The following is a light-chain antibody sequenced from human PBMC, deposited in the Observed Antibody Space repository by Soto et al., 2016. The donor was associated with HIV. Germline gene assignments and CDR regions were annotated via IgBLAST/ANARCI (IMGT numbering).Light chain of an antibody. J-gene: IGLJ1*01. V-gene: IGLV3-19*01. Sequence: SSELTQDPAVSVALGQTIRITCQGDSLRSYYAGWYQQKPGQAPILVVYGKNTRPSGIPDRFSGSNSGNTASLTITGAQAEDEADYYCNSRDSSDNHNYVFGTGTKVTVL. CDR1: SLRSYY. CDR3: NSRDSSDNHNYV. CDR2: GKN.